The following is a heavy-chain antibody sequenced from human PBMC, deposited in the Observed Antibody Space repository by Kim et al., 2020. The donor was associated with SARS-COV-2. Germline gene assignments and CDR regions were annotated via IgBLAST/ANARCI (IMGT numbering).Heavy chain of an antibody. V-gene: IGHV3-33*01. Sequence: GGSLRLSCAASGFTFSSYGMHWVRQAPGKGLEWVAVIWYDGSNKYYADSVKGRFTISRDNSKNTLYLQMNSLRAEDTAVYYCARGFVSYYFDYWGQGTLVTVSS. CDR1: GFTFSSYG. CDR3: ARGFVSYYFDY. D-gene: IGHD3-16*02. J-gene: IGHJ4*02. CDR2: IWYDGSNK.